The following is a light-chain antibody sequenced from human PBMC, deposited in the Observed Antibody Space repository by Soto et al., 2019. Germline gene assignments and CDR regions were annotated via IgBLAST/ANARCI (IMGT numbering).Light chain of an antibody. CDR1: SSNIGSHF. J-gene: IGLJ3*02. Sequence: QSVLTQPPSASGTPGQSLTICCSGSSSNIGSHFVYWYQHLPGTAPKLLIFRDGQRPSGVPARFFGSKSGTSASLAITGLRSEDEADYYCAVWDQSLTGWVFGGGTKVTVL. V-gene: IGLV1-47*01. CDR3: AVWDQSLTGWV. CDR2: RDG.